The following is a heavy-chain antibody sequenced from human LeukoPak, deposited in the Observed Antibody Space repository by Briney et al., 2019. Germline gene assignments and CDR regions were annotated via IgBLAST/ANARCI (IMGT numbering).Heavy chain of an antibody. Sequence: PGGSLRLSCTTSGFTFGDYAMSWVRQAPGKGLEWVGFIRSKAYGGTTEYAASVKGRFTISGDDSKSIAYLQMNSLKTEDTAVYYCTSQLYDWSDPWGQGTLVTVSS. V-gene: IGHV3-49*04. J-gene: IGHJ5*02. CDR3: TSQLYDWSDP. D-gene: IGHD5/OR15-5a*01. CDR2: IRSKAYGGTT. CDR1: GFTFGDYA.